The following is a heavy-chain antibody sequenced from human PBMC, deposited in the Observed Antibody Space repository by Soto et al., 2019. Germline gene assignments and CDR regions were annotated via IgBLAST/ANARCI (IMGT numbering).Heavy chain of an antibody. D-gene: IGHD2-15*01. CDR3: ARHGYCSGGRCYSSYSYALDV. CDR1: GYSFTHYW. Sequence: GGSLKLSYLFSGYSFTHYWIASRLQEPGKGLDCMGIIYPGDSDIRYSPSFQGQVNISADKSISTAYLHWSSLKASDTAMYYSARHGYCSGGRCYSSYSYALDVWGQGTPVTVSS. J-gene: IGHJ6*02. CDR2: IYPGDSDI. V-gene: IGHV5-51*01.